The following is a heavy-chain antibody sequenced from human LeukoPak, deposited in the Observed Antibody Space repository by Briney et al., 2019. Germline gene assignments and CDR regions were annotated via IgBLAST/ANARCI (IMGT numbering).Heavy chain of an antibody. Sequence: PSETLSLTCTVSGGSISPDYWSWIRQPAGKALEWVGRVHASGSPNYNPSLKSRVIILVDKSRNQFSLNLNSVTAADTAVYYCARGGAYGSGSNRHTTLDYWGQGILVTVSS. V-gene: IGHV4-4*07. CDR2: VHASGSP. CDR3: ARGGAYGSGSNRHTTLDY. CDR1: GGSISPDY. J-gene: IGHJ4*02. D-gene: IGHD3-10*01.